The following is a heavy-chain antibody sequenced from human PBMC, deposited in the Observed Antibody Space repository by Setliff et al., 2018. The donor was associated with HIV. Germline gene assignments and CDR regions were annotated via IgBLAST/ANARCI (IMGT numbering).Heavy chain of an antibody. J-gene: IGHJ5*02. V-gene: IGHV4-38-2*01. CDR1: GYYISSGYY. D-gene: IGHD3-10*01. Sequence: SETLSLTCAVSGYYISSGYYWAWIRQPPGKGLEWIGSIYYSGNTYYNPSLKSRVTISVDTSKNQFSLKLRSVTAADTAVYYCARVNAVRGVSWSNWFDPWGQGTLVTVSS. CDR3: ARVNAVRGVSWSNWFDP. CDR2: IYYSGNT.